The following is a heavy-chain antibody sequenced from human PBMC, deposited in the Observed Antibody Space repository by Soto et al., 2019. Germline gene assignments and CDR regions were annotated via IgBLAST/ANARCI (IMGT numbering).Heavy chain of an antibody. J-gene: IGHJ6*02. CDR3: ARGITVFGLVPVLDV. V-gene: IGHV4-30-2*01. CDR2: IYQSGST. Sequence: QLQLQESGSGLVKPSQTLSLTCAVSGGSINSDDYSWNWIRQPPGKGLEWIGYIYQSGSTYYTPSLRSRVTISGERSRNQFPLKLSSVPAADTAVFFCARGITVFGLVPVLDVWGQGTTVTVSS. D-gene: IGHD3-3*01. CDR1: GGSINSDDYS.